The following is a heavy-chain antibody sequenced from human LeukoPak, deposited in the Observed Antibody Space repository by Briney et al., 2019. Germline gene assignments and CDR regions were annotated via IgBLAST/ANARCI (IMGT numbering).Heavy chain of an antibody. D-gene: IGHD6-6*01. CDR3: RSLIAARQDAFDI. Sequence: GGSLRLSCAASGFTFSSYGMHWVRQAPGKGLEWVVVISYDGSNKYYADSVKGRFTISKDNSKNTLYLQMNSLRAEDTAVYYCRSLIAARQDAFDIWGQGTMVTASS. V-gene: IGHV3-30*03. CDR1: GFTFSSYG. J-gene: IGHJ3*02. CDR2: ISYDGSNK.